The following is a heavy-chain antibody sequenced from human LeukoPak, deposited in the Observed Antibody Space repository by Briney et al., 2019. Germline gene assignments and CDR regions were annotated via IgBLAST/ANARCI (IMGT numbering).Heavy chain of an antibody. Sequence: GGSLRLSCAASGFTCDDYAMHWVRQAPGKGLEWVSGISWNSGSIGYADSVKGRFTISRDNAKNSLYLQMNSLRAEDTALYYCAKGSSGWYPHYWGQGTLVTVSS. CDR3: AKGSSGWYPHY. J-gene: IGHJ4*02. V-gene: IGHV3-9*01. D-gene: IGHD6-19*01. CDR2: ISWNSGSI. CDR1: GFTCDDYA.